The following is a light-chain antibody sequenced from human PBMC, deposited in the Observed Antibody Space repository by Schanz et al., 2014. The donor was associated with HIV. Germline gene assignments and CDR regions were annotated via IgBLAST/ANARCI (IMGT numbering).Light chain of an antibody. Sequence: DIQMTQSPPSLSASLGARVTITCRVSENVRTYVNWYQQKPGKAPNLLMYDGSTPQSGVPSRFSGRGSGTDFTLTITSVQPDDFATYYCQQAYDPPFTFGGGTKV. V-gene: IGKV1-39*01. CDR1: ENVRTY. CDR2: DGS. CDR3: QQAYDPPFT. J-gene: IGKJ4*01.